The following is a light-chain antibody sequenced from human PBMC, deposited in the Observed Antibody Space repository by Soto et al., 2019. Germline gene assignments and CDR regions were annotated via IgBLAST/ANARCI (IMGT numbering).Light chain of an antibody. CDR2: GAS. Sequence: EIVLTQSPGTLSLSPGERATLSCRASQSVSNNYLAWYQQKPGQAPRLLIYGASNRATGIPARFSGSGSGTDFTLTISRLEPEDLAVYYCQQYGSSITFGQGTRLEIK. J-gene: IGKJ5*01. CDR3: QQYGSSIT. CDR1: QSVSNNY. V-gene: IGKV3-20*01.